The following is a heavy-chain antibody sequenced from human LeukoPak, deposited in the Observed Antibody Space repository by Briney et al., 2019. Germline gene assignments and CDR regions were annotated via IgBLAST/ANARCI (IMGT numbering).Heavy chain of an antibody. CDR1: GYTFTGYY. CDR2: INPSGGST. CDR3: ARTHCGGDCYSYYFDY. D-gene: IGHD2-21*01. Sequence: WASVKVSCKASGYTFTGYYMHWVRQAPGQGLEWMGIINPSGGSTSYAQKFQGRVTMTRDTSTSTVYMELSSLRPEDTAVYYCARTHCGGDCYSYYFDYWGQGTLVTVSS. J-gene: IGHJ4*02. V-gene: IGHV1-46*01.